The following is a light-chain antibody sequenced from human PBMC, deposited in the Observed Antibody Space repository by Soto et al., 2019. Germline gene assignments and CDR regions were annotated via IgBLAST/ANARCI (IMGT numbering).Light chain of an antibody. CDR2: GAS. J-gene: IGKJ1*01. Sequence: IVLTQSPGSLTYSQGERSTLSCRASQSVSSSYLAWYQQKPGQAPRLLIYGASSRATGIPDRFSGSGSGTDFTLTISRLEPEDFAVYYCQQYGNSFVGFGQGGKV. V-gene: IGKV3-20*01. CDR3: QQYGNSFVG. CDR1: QSVSSSY.